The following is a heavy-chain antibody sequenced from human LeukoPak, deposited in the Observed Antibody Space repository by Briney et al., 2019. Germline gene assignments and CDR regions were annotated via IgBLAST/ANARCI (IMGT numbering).Heavy chain of an antibody. Sequence: GGSLRLSCAASGFPFSRYWMSWVRQAPGKGPEWVANIKLDGSEKYYVDSVKGRFTISRDNAKNSLYLQMNSLRAEDTAVYYCATYGVAVRALDYWGQGTLVTVSS. V-gene: IGHV3-7*05. CDR3: ATYGVAVRALDY. D-gene: IGHD6-19*01. CDR2: IKLDGSEK. CDR1: GFPFSRYW. J-gene: IGHJ4*02.